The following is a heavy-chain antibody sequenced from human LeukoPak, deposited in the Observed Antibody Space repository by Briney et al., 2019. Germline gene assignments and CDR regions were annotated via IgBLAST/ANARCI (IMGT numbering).Heavy chain of an antibody. CDR2: ISSSSSTI. Sequence: AGGSLRLSCAASGFTFSSYSMNWVRQAPGKGLEWVSYISSSSSTIYYADSVKGRFTISRDNAKNSLYLQINSLRDEDTAVYYCARAVAAADPYPDYWGQGTLVTVSS. V-gene: IGHV3-48*02. J-gene: IGHJ4*02. CDR1: GFTFSSYS. CDR3: ARAVAAADPYPDY. D-gene: IGHD6-13*01.